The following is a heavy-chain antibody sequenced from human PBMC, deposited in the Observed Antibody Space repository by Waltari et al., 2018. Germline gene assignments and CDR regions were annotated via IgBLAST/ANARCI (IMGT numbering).Heavy chain of an antibody. CDR3: ARAHSSSWYEDYYYYYMDV. Sequence: QVQLQESGPGLVKPSETLSLTCTVSGGSISSYYWSWIRQPPGKGLEWIGYIYYSGSTNSNPSLKSRVTISVDTSKNQFSLKLSSVTAADTAVYYCARAHSSSWYEDYYYYYMDVWGKGTTVTISS. J-gene: IGHJ6*03. D-gene: IGHD6-13*01. CDR2: IYYSGST. V-gene: IGHV4-59*01. CDR1: GGSISSYY.